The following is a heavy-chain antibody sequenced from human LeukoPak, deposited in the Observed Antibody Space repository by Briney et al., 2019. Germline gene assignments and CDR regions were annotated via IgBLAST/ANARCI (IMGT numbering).Heavy chain of an antibody. CDR2: IRYDGSNK. CDR3: ATYYDFWSGSLGYYYMDV. D-gene: IGHD3-3*01. CDR1: GFTFKDVW. J-gene: IGHJ6*03. Sequence: GGSLRLSCAASGFTFKDVWMSWVRQAPGKGLEWVAFIRYDGSNKYYADSVKGRFTISRDNSKNTLYLQMNSLRAEDTAVYYCATYYDFWSGSLGYYYMDVWGKGTTVTVSS. V-gene: IGHV3-30*02.